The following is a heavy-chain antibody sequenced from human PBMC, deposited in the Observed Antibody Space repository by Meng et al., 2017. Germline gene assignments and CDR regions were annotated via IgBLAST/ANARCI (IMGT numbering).Heavy chain of an antibody. J-gene: IGHJ4*02. CDR2: INSDGSRT. Sequence: GGSLCLSCAASGFTFSSYWMHWVRQAPGNGLVWVSRINSDGSRTSYADSVKGRFTISRDNAKNTLYLQMNSLRAEDTAAYYCARKVILTEERAHYFDYWGQGTLVTVSS. CDR3: ARKVILTEERAHYFDY. D-gene: IGHD3-10*01. V-gene: IGHV3-74*01. CDR1: GFTFSSYW.